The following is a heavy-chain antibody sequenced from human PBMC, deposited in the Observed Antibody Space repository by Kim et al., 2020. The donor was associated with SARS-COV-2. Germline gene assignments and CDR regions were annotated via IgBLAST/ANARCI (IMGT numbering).Heavy chain of an antibody. Sequence: YADPVKGRFTISRDNSKNTLYLQMNSLRAEDTAVYYCAREGIVGATTGLDYWGQGTLVTVSS. V-gene: IGHV3-33*01. CDR3: AREGIVGATTGLDY. D-gene: IGHD1-26*01. J-gene: IGHJ4*02.